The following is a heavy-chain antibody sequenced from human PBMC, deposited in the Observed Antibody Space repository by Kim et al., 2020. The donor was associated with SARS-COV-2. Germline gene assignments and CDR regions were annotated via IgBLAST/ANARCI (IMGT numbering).Heavy chain of an antibody. V-gene: IGHV4-39*01. D-gene: IGHD6-19*01. CDR2: AYYIGNT. CDR1: GGSLSSSSYY. J-gene: IGHJ6*03. Sequence: SETLSLTCTVSGGSLSSSSYYWGWIRQPPGKGLEWIGTAYYIGNTYYNPSLKSRVTISVDTSKNQFSLKLGSVTAADTAVYYCARHQVYSSGWYVAFYYYSVDVWGEGTTVTVSS. CDR3: ARHQVYSSGWYVAFYYYSVDV.